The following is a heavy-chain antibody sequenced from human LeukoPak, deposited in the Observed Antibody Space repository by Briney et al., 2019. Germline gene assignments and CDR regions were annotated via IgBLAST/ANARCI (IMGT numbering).Heavy chain of an antibody. J-gene: IGHJ4*02. CDR3: ARGNRYCSGGSCYFTTYRTFDY. CDR2: MNPNSGNT. D-gene: IGHD2-15*01. V-gene: IGHV1-8*03. CDR1: GYTFTSYD. Sequence: ASVKVSCKASGYTFTSYDINWVRQATGQGLEWMGWMNPNSGNTGYAQKFQGRVTITRNTSISTAYMELSSLRSEDTAVYYCARGNRYCSGGSCYFTTYRTFDYWGQGTLVTVSS.